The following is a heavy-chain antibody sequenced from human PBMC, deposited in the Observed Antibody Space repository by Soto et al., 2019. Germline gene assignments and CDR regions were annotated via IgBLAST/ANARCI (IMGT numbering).Heavy chain of an antibody. CDR3: ARGLVYYDFWSGPDGFDP. V-gene: IGHV3-30*03. D-gene: IGHD3-3*01. CDR1: GFTFSSYG. J-gene: IGHJ5*02. CDR2: ISYDGSNK. Sequence: GGSLRLSCAASGFTFSSYGMHWVRQAPGKGLEWVAVISYDGSNKYYADSVKGRFTISRDNSKNTLYLQMNSLRAEDTAVYYCARGLVYYDFWSGPDGFDPWGQGPLVTVSS.